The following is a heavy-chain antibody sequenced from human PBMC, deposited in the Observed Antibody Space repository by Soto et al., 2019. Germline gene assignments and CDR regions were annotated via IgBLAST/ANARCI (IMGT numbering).Heavy chain of an antibody. CDR2: INSDGSST. V-gene: IGHV3-74*01. CDR1: GFTFSSYW. Sequence: GXSLRLSCAASGFTFSSYWLHWFRQAPGKGLVWVSRINSDGSSTSYADSVKGRLAISRDNAKNSLYLQMTSLRVEDTAVYYCARGADYTNSNFDYWGQGTLVTVSS. D-gene: IGHD4-4*01. J-gene: IGHJ4*02. CDR3: ARGADYTNSNFDY.